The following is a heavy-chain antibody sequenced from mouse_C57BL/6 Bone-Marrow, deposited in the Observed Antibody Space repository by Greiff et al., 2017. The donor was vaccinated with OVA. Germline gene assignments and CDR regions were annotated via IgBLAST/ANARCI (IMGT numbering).Heavy chain of an antibody. CDR1: GYTFTEYT. CDR2: FYPGRGSI. J-gene: IGHJ3*01. D-gene: IGHD3-3*01. CDR3: ARHEEGLSWFAD. Sequence: VQLQQSGAELVKPGASVTLSCKASGYTFTEYTIHWVKQRSGQGLEWIGWFYPGRGSITYNEKFKDKATLTADKSSSTVYMELSRLTSEDYAVYFCARHEEGLSWFADWGQGTLVTVSA. V-gene: IGHV1-62-2*01.